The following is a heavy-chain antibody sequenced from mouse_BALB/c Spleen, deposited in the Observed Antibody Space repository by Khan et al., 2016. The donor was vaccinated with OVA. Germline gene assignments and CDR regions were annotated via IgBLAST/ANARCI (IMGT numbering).Heavy chain of an antibody. J-gene: IGHJ3*01. D-gene: IGHD2-2*01. CDR2: VDPLSGGT. CDR1: GYSFTSYY. CDR3: TRHGYVAWFTY. V-gene: IGHV1S135*01. Sequence: VQLKQSGPELMKPGASVKISCKASGYSFTSYYIHWVKQSHGKSLEWIGYVDPLSGGTTYNQKFKGKATLTVDKSSSTAYIHFSNLTSEDSAVYYCTRHGYVAWFTYWGQGTLVTVSA.